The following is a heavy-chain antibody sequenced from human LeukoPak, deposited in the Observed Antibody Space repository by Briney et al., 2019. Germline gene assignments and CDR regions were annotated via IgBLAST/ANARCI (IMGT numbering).Heavy chain of an antibody. V-gene: IGHV4-59*01. CDR2: IYYSGSI. CDR3: ARGEDYYGSGSYLFGWFDP. D-gene: IGHD3-10*01. Sequence: SETLSLTCTVSGGSISSYYWSWIRQPPGKGLEWIGYIYYSGSINYNPSLKSRVTISVDTSKNQFSLKLSSVTAADTAVYYCARGEDYYGSGSYLFGWFDPWGQGTLVTVSS. J-gene: IGHJ5*02. CDR1: GGSISSYY.